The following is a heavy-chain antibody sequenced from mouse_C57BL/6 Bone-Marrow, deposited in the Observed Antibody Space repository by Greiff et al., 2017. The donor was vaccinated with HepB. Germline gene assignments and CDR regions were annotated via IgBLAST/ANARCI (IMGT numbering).Heavy chain of an antibody. CDR1: GYAFTNYL. CDR3: ARSDYDYDED. CDR2: INPGSGGT. D-gene: IGHD2-4*01. Sequence: VQVVESGAELVRPGTSVKVSCKASGYAFTNYLIEWVKQRPGQGLEWIGVINPGSGGTNYNEKFKGKATLTADKSSSTAYMQLSSLTSEDSAVYFCARSDYDYDEDWGQGTLVTVSA. J-gene: IGHJ3*01. V-gene: IGHV1-54*01.